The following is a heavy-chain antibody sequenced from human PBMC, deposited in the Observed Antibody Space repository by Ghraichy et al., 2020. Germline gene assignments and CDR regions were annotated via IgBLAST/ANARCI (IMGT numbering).Heavy chain of an antibody. V-gene: IGHV1-46*01. CDR3: ARDSVRGYDCWSGQDPTNYYDSYYGMDV. CDR1: GYTFTSYY. Sequence: ASVKVSCKASGYTFTSYYMHWVRQAPGQGLEWMGIINTSGGSTSYAQKFQGRVTMTRDTSTSTVYMELSSLRSEDTAVYYCARDSVRGYDCWSGQDPTNYYDSYYGMDVGGQGTTVTVSS. CDR2: INTSGGST. D-gene: IGHD3-3*01. J-gene: IGHJ6*02.